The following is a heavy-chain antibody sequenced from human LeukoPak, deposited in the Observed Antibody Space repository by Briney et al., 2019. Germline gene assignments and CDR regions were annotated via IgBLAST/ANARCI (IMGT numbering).Heavy chain of an antibody. CDR1: GYSFATYS. J-gene: IGHJ4*02. CDR2: IYPDDSDT. CDR3: ARLRGPSFTSSYYFDY. V-gene: IGHV5-51*01. D-gene: IGHD2-2*01. Sequence: GESLKISCKGSGYSFATYSVAWVRQMPGKGLEWMGIIYPDDSDTRYSPSFQDQVTMSADKSSSTAYLQWSGLKASDTAMYYCARLRGPSFTSSYYFDYWGQGNLVTVSS.